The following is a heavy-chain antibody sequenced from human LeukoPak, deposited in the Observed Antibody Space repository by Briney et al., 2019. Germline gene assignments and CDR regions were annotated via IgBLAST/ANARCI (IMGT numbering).Heavy chain of an antibody. CDR3: AREPVLLNAFDI. Sequence: SETLSLTCTVSGGSISSYYWSWIRQPPGKGLEWIGYIYYSGSTNYNPSLKSRVTISVDTSKNQFSLKLSSVTAADTAVYYCAREPVLLNAFDIWGQGTMVTVSS. D-gene: IGHD3-10*01. V-gene: IGHV4-59*01. CDR1: GGSISSYY. J-gene: IGHJ3*02. CDR2: IYYSGST.